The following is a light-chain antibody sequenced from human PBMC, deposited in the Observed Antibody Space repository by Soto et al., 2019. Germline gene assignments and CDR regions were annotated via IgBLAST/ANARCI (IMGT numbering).Light chain of an antibody. CDR1: TSNIGTNY. V-gene: IGLV1-47*01. CDR3: AVWDDSLSGVV. Sequence: QSVLTQPPSASGTPGQTVTISSSGGTSNIGTNYVSWYQHLPGTAPKLLIYGNNQRPSGVPDRFSGSKSGTSASLAISGLRSDDAADYYCAVWDDSLSGVVFGGGTKLTVL. CDR2: GNN. J-gene: IGLJ3*02.